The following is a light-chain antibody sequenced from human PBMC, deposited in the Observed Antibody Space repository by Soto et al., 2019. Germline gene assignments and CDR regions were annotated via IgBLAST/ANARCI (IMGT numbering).Light chain of an antibody. CDR2: EVN. Sequence: QSVLTQPPSASGSPGQSVTISCTGTSSDVGGYKFVSWYQRHPGRAPKLIIYEVNKRPSGVPDRFSGSKSGNTASLTVSGLQSEDEADYYCSSYAGRNTLLFGGGTKLTVL. V-gene: IGLV2-8*01. CDR3: SSYAGRNTLL. J-gene: IGLJ2*01. CDR1: SSDVGGYKF.